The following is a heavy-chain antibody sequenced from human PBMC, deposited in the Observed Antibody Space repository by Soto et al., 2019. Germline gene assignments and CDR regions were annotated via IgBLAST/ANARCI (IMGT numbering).Heavy chain of an antibody. D-gene: IGHD3-10*01. J-gene: IGHJ6*02. V-gene: IGHV3-30-3*01. CDR3: ARETMVRGVIMNYYYYGMDV. CDR2: ISYDGSNK. CDR1: GFTFSSYA. Sequence: HPGGSLRLSCAASGFTFSSYAMHWVRQAPGKGLEWVAVISYDGSNKYYADSVKGRFTISRDNSKNTLYLQMNSLRAEDTAVYYCARETMVRGVIMNYYYYGMDVWGQGTTVTVSS.